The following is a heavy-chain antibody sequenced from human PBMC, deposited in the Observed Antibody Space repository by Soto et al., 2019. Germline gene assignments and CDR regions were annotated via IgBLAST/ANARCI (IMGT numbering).Heavy chain of an antibody. J-gene: IGHJ5*02. CDR3: ARDLRSIAATFDP. CDR2: ISSSSSYI. Sequence: PGGSLRLSCAASGFTFSSYSMNWVRQAPGKGLEWVSSISSSSSYIYYADSVKGRFTISRDNAKNSLYLQMNSLRAEDTAVYYCARDLRSIAATFDPWGQGTLVTVSS. V-gene: IGHV3-21*01. CDR1: GFTFSSYS. D-gene: IGHD6-6*01.